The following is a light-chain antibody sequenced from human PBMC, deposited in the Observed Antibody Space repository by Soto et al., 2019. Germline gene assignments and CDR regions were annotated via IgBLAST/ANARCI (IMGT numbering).Light chain of an antibody. CDR2: EVN. J-gene: IGLJ2*01. V-gene: IGLV2-14*01. CDR3: SSYTTHNPPVI. CDR1: TNDVGAYDY. Sequence: QSALTQPASVSGSPGQSITISCTGSTNDVGAYDYVSWYQQHPGKAPKLIIFEVNNRPSGVSHRFSGSKSANTASLTISGLQAEDEADYYCSSYTTHNPPVIFGGGTKLTVL.